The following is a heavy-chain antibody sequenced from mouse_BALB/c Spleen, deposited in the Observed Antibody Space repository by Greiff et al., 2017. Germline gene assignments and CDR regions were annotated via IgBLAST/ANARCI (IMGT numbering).Heavy chain of an antibody. CDR1: GFNIKDTY. V-gene: IGHV14-3*02. CDR2: IDPANGNT. J-gene: IGHJ1*01. CDR3: ARPLYYYGSSFDV. D-gene: IGHD1-1*01. Sequence: VQLQQSGAELVKPGASVKLSCTASGFNIKDTYMHWVKQRPEQGLEWIGRIDPANGNTKYDPKFQGKATITADTSSNTAYLQLSSLTSEDTAVYYCARPLYYYGSSFDVWGAGTTVTVSS.